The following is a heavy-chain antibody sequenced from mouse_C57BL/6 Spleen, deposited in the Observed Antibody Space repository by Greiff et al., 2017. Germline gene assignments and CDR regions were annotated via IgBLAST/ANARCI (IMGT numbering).Heavy chain of an antibody. CDR2: IHPNSGST. CDR3: ARWDYYGSSYSYYFDY. CDR1: GYTFTSYW. J-gene: IGHJ2*01. Sequence: QVQLKQPGAELVKPGASVKLSCKASGYTFTSYWMHWVKQRPGQGLEWIGMIHPNSGSTNYNEKFKSKATLTVDKSSSTAYMQLSSLTSEDSAVYYCARWDYYGSSYSYYFDYWGQGTTLTVSS. V-gene: IGHV1-64*01. D-gene: IGHD1-1*01.